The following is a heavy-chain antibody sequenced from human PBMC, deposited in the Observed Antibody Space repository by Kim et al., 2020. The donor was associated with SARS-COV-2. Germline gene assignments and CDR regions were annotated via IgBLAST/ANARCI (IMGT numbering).Heavy chain of an antibody. J-gene: IGHJ4*02. CDR1: GFPFSAHP. CDR3: ARDMLITGADDK. V-gene: IGHV3-48*02. Sequence: GGSLRLFCAASGFPFSAHPMTWVRQAPGKGLEWVSYIRHDASIIYYANSVKGRFTISRDNARNSLYLQMNSLREEDTAVYYCARDMLITGADDKWGQGTL. D-gene: IGHD3-16*01. CDR2: IRHDASII.